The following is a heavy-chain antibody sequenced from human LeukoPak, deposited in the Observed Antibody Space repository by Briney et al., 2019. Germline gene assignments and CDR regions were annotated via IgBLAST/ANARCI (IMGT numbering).Heavy chain of an antibody. Sequence: SSVKVSCKASGGTFSSYAISWVRQAPGQGLEWMGRIIPIFGTANYAQKFQGRVTMTEDTSTDTAYMELSSLRSEDTAVYYCATAVTIFGVAPNFDYWGQGTLVTVSS. CDR3: ATAVTIFGVAPNFDY. V-gene: IGHV1-69*06. CDR1: GGTFSSYA. J-gene: IGHJ4*02. D-gene: IGHD3-3*01. CDR2: IIPIFGTA.